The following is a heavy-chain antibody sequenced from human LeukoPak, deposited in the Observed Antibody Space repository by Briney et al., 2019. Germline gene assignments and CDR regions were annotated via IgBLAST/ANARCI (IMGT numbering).Heavy chain of an antibody. CDR2: ISGYSGYT. CDR1: GYTFTSYG. D-gene: IGHD3-16*01. V-gene: IGHV1-18*04. CDR3: AREGQFPHAFDI. J-gene: IGHJ4*02. Sequence: ASVKVSCKASGYTFTSYGITWVRQAPGQGPEWMGWISGYSGYTNYAQNFQGRVTMTTDTSTTTADMELSSLTFDDTAVYYCAREGQFPHAFDIWGQGTLVTVSS.